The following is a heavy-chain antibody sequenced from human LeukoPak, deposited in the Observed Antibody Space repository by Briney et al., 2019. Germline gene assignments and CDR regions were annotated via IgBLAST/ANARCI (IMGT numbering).Heavy chain of an antibody. V-gene: IGHV4-61*02. D-gene: IGHD6-13*01. J-gene: IGHJ1*01. CDR1: GGSLSRGSYY. CDR3: ARGGGSSWYFQH. CDR2: IYTSGST. Sequence: PSETLSLTCTVSGGSLSRGSYYWSWIRQPAGKGLEWIGRIYTSGSTNYNPSLKSRVTISVDTSKNQFSLKLSSVTAADTAVYYCARGGGSSWYFQHWGQGTLVTVSS.